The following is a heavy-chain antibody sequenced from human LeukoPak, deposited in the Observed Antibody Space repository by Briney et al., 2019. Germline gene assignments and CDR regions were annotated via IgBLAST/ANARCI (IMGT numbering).Heavy chain of an antibody. CDR2: ISTSSTYI. V-gene: IGHV3-21*01. D-gene: IGHD2-2*01. CDR1: GFTFSSYN. J-gene: IGHJ3*02. Sequence: GGSLRLSCAASGFTFSSYNMNWVRQAPGKGLEWVSSISTSSTYIYYADSVRGRFTISRDNAKNSLYLQMNSLRAEDTAVYYCARDRYCSSTSCWFDIWGQGTMVTVSS. CDR3: ARDRYCSSTSCWFDI.